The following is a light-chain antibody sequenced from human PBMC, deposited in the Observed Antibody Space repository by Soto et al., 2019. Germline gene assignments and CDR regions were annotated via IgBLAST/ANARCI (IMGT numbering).Light chain of an antibody. CDR1: RSNIGNNA. CDR2: NNN. V-gene: IGLV1-44*01. J-gene: IGLJ3*02. CDR3: ATWDDILNARGV. Sequence: QSVLTQPPSASGTPGQRVTISCSGSRSNIGNNAVSWYQQFPGTAPKLLIYNNNQQPSGVTDRFSRSKSGTSASLAISGLQSEDEADYYRATWDDILNARGVFGGGTKLTVL.